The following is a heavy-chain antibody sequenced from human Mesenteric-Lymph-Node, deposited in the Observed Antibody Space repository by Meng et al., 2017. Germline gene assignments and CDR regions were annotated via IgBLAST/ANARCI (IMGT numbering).Heavy chain of an antibody. Sequence: GESLKISCAASGFTFSSYSMNWVRQAPGKGLEWVSYISSSSSYIYYGESVKGRFTISRDNAKNSLYLQMNSLRAEDTAVYYCARPQRGYSGYDPFDYWGQGTLVTVSS. CDR2: ISSSSSYI. CDR3: ARPQRGYSGYDPFDY. D-gene: IGHD5-12*01. CDR1: GFTFSSYS. J-gene: IGHJ4*02. V-gene: IGHV3-21*01.